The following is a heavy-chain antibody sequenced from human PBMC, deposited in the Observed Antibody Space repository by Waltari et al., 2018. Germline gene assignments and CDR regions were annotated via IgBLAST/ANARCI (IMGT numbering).Heavy chain of an antibody. Sequence: EVQLVESGGGLVKPGGSLRLSCAASGFTFSSFSLNWVRQAPGKGLEWVSSISSSSSSIYYADSVKGRFTISRDNAKNSLYLQMNSLRAEDTAVYYCARGSTTYCSGGSCYFDYWGQGTLVTVSS. CDR2: ISSSSSSI. CDR3: ARGSTTYCSGGSCYFDY. D-gene: IGHD2-15*01. V-gene: IGHV3-21*01. J-gene: IGHJ4*02. CDR1: GFTFSSFS.